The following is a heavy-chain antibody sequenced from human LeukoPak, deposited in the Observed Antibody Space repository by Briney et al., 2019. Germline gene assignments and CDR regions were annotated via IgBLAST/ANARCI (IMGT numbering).Heavy chain of an antibody. Sequence: PGGSLRLSCAVSGFTFSDFAMHWLRQAPGKGLEYVSTISSNGISPYYANSVKGRFTISRDNSKNTLYLQMGSLRADDTAVYYCVRAHSIHNYHYGIDVWGHGTTVTVSS. D-gene: IGHD3-3*01. CDR3: VRAHSIHNYHYGIDV. CDR2: ISSNGISP. J-gene: IGHJ6*02. CDR1: GFTFSDFA. V-gene: IGHV3-64*01.